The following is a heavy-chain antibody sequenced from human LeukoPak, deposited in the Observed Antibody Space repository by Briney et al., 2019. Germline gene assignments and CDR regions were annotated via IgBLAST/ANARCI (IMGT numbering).Heavy chain of an antibody. CDR3: TKALDF. V-gene: IGHV3-7*01. J-gene: IGHJ4*02. CDR2: INQDGSET. Sequence: GGSLRLSCAASGFTFSGSWMDWVRQAPGKGLEWVANINQDGSETYYVDSAKGRFTISRDNAKNSLYLQMDSLRVEDTAMYYCTKALDFWGQGTLVPVSS. CDR1: GFTFSGSW.